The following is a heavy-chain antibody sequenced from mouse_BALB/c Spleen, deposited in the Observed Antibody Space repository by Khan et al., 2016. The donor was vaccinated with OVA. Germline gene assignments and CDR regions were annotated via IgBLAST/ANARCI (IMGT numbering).Heavy chain of an antibody. CDR2: IRDGGTYT. D-gene: IGHD2-13*01. J-gene: IGHJ3*01. Sequence: EVELVESGGGLVKPGGSLKLSCAASGFIFSDYYMYWVRQTPDKRLEWVATIRDGGTYTYYLDSVMGRFNISRDDAKNNLYLQMSSLKAEDTAIYYGERGYYGDPFAYWGQGTLVAVSA. CDR1: GFIFSDYY. V-gene: IGHV5-4*02. CDR3: ERGYYGDPFAY.